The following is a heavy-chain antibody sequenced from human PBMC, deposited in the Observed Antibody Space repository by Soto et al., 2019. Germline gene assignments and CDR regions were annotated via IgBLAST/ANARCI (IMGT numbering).Heavy chain of an antibody. CDR1: GYTFTSYA. CDR3: ARVSLIAAAAGSGGLFAP. Sequence: ASVKVSCKASGYTFTSYAMHWVRQAPGQRLEWMGWINAGNGNTKYSQKFQGRVTITRDTSASTAYMELSSLRSEDTAVYYCARVSLIAAAAGSGGLFAPGGQGTLVTVSS. J-gene: IGHJ5*02. V-gene: IGHV1-3*01. D-gene: IGHD6-13*01. CDR2: INAGNGNT.